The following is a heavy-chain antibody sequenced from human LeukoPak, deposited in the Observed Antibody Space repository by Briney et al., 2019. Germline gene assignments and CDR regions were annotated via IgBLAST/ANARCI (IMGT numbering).Heavy chain of an antibody. D-gene: IGHD6-13*01. CDR3: ARSSSWHSPIFDY. Sequence: GGSLRLSCAASGFTFSDYYMSWIRQAPGKGLEWVSYISSSGSTIYYADSVKGRFTISRDNAKNSLYLQMNSLRAEDTAVYYCARSSSWHSPIFDYWGQGTLVTVSS. CDR1: GFTFSDYY. J-gene: IGHJ4*02. V-gene: IGHV3-11*01. CDR2: ISSSGSTI.